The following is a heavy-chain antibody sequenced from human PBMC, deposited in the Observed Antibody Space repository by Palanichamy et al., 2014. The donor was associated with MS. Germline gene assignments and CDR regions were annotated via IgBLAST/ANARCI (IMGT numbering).Heavy chain of an antibody. Sequence: EVQLVESGGGLVQPGGSLRLSCVASGFTFSTYSMNWVRQAPGKGLEWVSYISRSSNPIYYADSVKGRFTISRDNAKNSLYLQMNSLRDEDTAVYYCARVHCISGNYYADYWGQGTLVTVSS. CDR3: ARVHCISGNYYADY. CDR2: ISRSSNPI. D-gene: IGHD3-10*01. CDR1: GFTFSTYS. J-gene: IGHJ4*02. V-gene: IGHV3-48*02.